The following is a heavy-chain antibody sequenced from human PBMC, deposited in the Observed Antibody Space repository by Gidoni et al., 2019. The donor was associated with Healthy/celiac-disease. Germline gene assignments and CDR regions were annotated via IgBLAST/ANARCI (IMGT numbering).Heavy chain of an antibody. CDR3: ARDPPYYYDSSGRQGYFDY. D-gene: IGHD3-22*01. V-gene: IGHV3-11*01. CDR1: GFTFSDYY. Sequence: QVQLVESGGGLVKPGGSLRLSCAASGFTFSDYYMSWIRQAPGKGLGWVSYISSSGSPIYYADSVKGRFTISRDNAKNSLYLQMNSLRAEDTAVYYCARDPPYYYDSSGRQGYFDYWGQGTLVTVSS. J-gene: IGHJ4*02. CDR2: ISSSGSPI.